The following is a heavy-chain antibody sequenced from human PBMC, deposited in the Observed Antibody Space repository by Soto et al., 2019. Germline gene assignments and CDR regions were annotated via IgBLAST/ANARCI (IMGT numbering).Heavy chain of an antibody. D-gene: IGHD2-2*01. CDR2: IYYSGST. CDR3: ASTGCYVEGCREMDV. J-gene: IGHJ6*02. Sequence: SETLSLTCTVSGGSISSGDYYWSWIRQPPGKGLEWIGYIYYSGSTYYNPSLKSRVTISVDTSKNQFSLKLSSVTAADTAVYYCASTGCYVEGCREMDVWGQGNTVTVSS. CDR1: GGSISSGDYY. V-gene: IGHV4-30-4*01.